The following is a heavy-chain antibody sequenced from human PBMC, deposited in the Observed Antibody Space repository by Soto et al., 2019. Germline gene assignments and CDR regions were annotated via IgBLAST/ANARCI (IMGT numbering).Heavy chain of an antibody. D-gene: IGHD6-19*01. CDR2: LTVIGDNT. V-gene: IGHV3-23*01. CDR1: GFTFGTSG. J-gene: IGHJ4*02. CDR3: ARDLGWAFDY. Sequence: GGSLRLSCIASGFTFGTSGMSWVRQAPGKGLEWISGLTVIGDNTDTKYADSVKGRFTISRDNAKNSLYMELNNLRAEDTAVYYCARDLGWAFDYWGRGTLVTVSS.